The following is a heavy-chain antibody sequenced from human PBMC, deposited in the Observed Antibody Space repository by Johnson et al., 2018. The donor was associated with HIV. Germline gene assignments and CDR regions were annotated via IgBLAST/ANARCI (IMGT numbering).Heavy chain of an antibody. CDR2: IGTAGDT. V-gene: IGHV3-13*01. CDR1: GFTFSSYA. CDR3: AKWGSMRATSAFDI. D-gene: IGHD1-26*01. Sequence: VQLVESGGGLVQPGGYLRLSCAVSGFTFSSYAMHWVRQATGKGLEWVSAIGTAGDTYYPGSVKGRFTISRENAKNSLYLQMNSLRAEDTAVYYCAKWGSMRATSAFDIWGQGTMVTVSS. J-gene: IGHJ3*02.